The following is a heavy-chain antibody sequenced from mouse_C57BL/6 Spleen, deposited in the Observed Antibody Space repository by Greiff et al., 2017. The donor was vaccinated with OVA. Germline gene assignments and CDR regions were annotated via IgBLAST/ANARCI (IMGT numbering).Heavy chain of an antibody. V-gene: IGHV1-76*01. J-gene: IGHJ4*01. CDR1: GYTFTDYY. Sequence: QVQLKESGAELVRPGASVTLSCKASGYTFTDYYINWVKQRPGQGLEWIARIYPGSGNTYYNEKFKGKATLTAEKSSSTAYMQLSSLTSEDSAVYFCALSQYYAMDYWGQGTSVTVSS. CDR3: ALSQYYAMDY. CDR2: IYPGSGNT.